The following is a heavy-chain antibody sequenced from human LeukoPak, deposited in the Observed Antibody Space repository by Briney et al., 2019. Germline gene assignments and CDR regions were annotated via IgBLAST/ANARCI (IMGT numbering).Heavy chain of an antibody. D-gene: IGHD1-26*01. CDR1: GFTFSSYS. J-gene: IGHJ4*02. Sequence: GGSLRLSCAASGFTFSSYSMNWVRQAPGKGLEWVSSISSSSSYIYYADSVKGRFTISRDNSKNTVYLQMNSLRAEDTAVYYCARADSGTADFDYWGQGTLVTVSS. CDR3: ARADSGTADFDY. V-gene: IGHV3-21*01. CDR2: ISSSSSYI.